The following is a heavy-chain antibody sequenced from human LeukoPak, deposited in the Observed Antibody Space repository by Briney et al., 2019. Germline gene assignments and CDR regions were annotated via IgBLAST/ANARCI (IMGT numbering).Heavy chain of an antibody. CDR1: EFTFSSYA. CDR2: ISGSGGST. CDR3: AKPLGYCTSTNCPPSY. D-gene: IGHD2-2*01. Sequence: GGSLRLFCAASEFTFSSYAMSWVRQAPGKGLEWVSGISGSGGSTYYADSVKGRFTISRDNSKNTLYLQMNSLRPEDTAIYYCAKPLGYCTSTNCPPSYWGQGTLVTVSS. J-gene: IGHJ4*02. V-gene: IGHV3-23*01.